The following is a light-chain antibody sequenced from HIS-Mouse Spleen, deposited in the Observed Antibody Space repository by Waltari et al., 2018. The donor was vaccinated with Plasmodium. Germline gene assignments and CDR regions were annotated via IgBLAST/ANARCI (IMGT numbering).Light chain of an antibody. CDR2: EDS. V-gene: IGLV3-10*01. J-gene: IGLJ3*02. CDR1: ALPKKY. CDR3: YSTDSSGNHLWV. Sequence: SYELTQPPSVSVSPGQTARITCSGDALPKKYAYWYQPKSGQAPLPVSYEDSKRPSGSPGRFSGSSSGTMASWTISGAQVEDEADYYCYSTDSSGNHLWVFGGGTKLTVL.